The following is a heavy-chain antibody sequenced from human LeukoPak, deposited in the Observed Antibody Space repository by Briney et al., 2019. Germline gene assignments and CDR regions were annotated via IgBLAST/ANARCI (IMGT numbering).Heavy chain of an antibody. CDR3: ARSTLVWFGSLIGSYYVDV. V-gene: IGHV1-2*02. CDR1: VYTFTDYY. J-gene: IGHJ6*03. D-gene: IGHD3-10*01. Sequence: GASVKVSCKASVYTFTDYYMYSLRQAPAQGLEWMGWINPNRDCTNNAHKFQGRLTITSNTPINTPCMQLSSLSYEDTAVYYFARSTLVWFGSLIGSYYVDVWGKGTTVTISS. CDR2: INPNRDCT.